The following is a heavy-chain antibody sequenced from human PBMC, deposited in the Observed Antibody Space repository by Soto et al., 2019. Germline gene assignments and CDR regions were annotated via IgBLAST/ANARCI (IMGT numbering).Heavy chain of an antibody. CDR2: INTDGSTA. Sequence: GGSLRLSCAASGFTFSNYVMNWVRQAPGKGLVWVSHINTDGSTAIYADSVKGRFTISRDNAKNTLYLQMNSLSAEDTAVYYCVRHSPNSAFDPWGQGTLVTVSS. CDR3: VRHSPNSAFDP. CDR1: GFTFSNYV. V-gene: IGHV3-74*01. J-gene: IGHJ5*02. D-gene: IGHD5-18*01.